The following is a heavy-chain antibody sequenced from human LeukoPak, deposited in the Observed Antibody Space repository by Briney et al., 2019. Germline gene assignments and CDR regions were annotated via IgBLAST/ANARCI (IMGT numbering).Heavy chain of an antibody. Sequence: PGGSLRLSXAASGFTFDDYGMSWVRQAPGKGLEWLSGINWDGGSTGYADSVKGRFTISRDNAKNSLYLQMNSLRAEDTALYYCARGSYDSWLPYFDYWGQGTLVTVSS. CDR2: INWDGGST. V-gene: IGHV3-20*04. CDR3: ARGSYDSWLPYFDY. D-gene: IGHD3-22*01. J-gene: IGHJ4*02. CDR1: GFTFDDYG.